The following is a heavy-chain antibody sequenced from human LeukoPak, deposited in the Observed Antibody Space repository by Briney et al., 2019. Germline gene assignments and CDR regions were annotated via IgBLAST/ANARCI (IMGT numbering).Heavy chain of an antibody. J-gene: IGHJ4*02. V-gene: IGHV3-23*01. Sequence: QPGGSLRLSCEASGFSLKTYGMSWVRQAPGKGPEWVSGISGSGGSTYYADSVKGRFTISRHNSKNTLQMNSLRAEDTAVYYCASHFGDYGTYLDYWGQGTLVTVSS. CDR3: ASHFGDYGTYLDY. CDR1: GFSLKTYG. CDR2: ISGSGGST. D-gene: IGHD4-17*01.